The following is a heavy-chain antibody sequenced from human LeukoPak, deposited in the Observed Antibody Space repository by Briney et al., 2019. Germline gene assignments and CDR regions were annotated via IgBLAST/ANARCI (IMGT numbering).Heavy chain of an antibody. D-gene: IGHD5-18*01. CDR3: ARVTRYSYGWYYFDY. Sequence: KPSETLSLTCTVSGGSISSYYWSWIRQPPGKGLEWIGYIYYSGSTNCNPSLKSRVTISVDTSKNQFSLKLSSVTAADTAVYYCARVTRYSYGWYYFDYWGQGTLVTVSS. CDR1: GGSISSYY. CDR2: IYYSGST. J-gene: IGHJ4*02. V-gene: IGHV4-59*01.